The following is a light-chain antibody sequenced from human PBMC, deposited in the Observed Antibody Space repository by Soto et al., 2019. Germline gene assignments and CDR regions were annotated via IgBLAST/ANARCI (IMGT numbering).Light chain of an antibody. CDR1: SSNIGSNT. CDR2: SNN. V-gene: IGLV1-44*01. J-gene: IGLJ2*01. Sequence: AVVTQPPSASGTPGQRVTISCSGSSSNIGSNTVNWYQQLPGTAPKLLIYSNNQRPSGVPDRFSGSKSGTSASLAISGLQSEDEADCYCAAWDDSLNGVVFGGGTQLTVL. CDR3: AAWDDSLNGVV.